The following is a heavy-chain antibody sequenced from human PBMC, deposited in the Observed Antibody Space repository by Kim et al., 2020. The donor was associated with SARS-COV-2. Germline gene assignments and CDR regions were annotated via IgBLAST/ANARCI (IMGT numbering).Heavy chain of an antibody. CDR3: ARGSSGEYVWGSYRHAPDY. D-gene: IGHD3-16*02. J-gene: IGHJ4*02. Sequence: ASVKVSCKASGYTFTSYYMHWVRQAPGQGLEWMGIINPSGGSTSYAQKFQGRVTMTRDTSTSTVYMELSSLRSEDTAVYYCARGSSGEYVWGSYRHAPDYWGQGTLVTVSS. V-gene: IGHV1-46*01. CDR1: GYTFTSYY. CDR2: INPSGGST.